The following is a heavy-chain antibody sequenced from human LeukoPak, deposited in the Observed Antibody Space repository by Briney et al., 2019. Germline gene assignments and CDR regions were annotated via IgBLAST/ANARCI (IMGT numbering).Heavy chain of an antibody. CDR2: ISANKGDT. Sequence: ASVKVSCKTSGYTFISYGTSWLRQAPGQGIEWMGWISANKGDTEYAQKFQGRLTVTRDTSTSTAYMELKRLKSDDTAVYYCARADIIVVAGATPVGSAFEYWGQGTLITVS. J-gene: IGHJ4*02. CDR3: ARADIIVVAGATPVGSAFEY. V-gene: IGHV1-18*01. D-gene: IGHD2-15*01. CDR1: GYTFISYG.